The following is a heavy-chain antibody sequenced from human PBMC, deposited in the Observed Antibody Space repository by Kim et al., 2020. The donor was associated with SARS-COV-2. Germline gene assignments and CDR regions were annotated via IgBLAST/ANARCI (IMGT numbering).Heavy chain of an antibody. Sequence: SETLSLTCAVSGGSISSSNWWSWVRQPPGKGLEWIGEIYHSGSTNYNPSLKSRVTISVDKSKNQFSLKLSSVTAADTAVYYCARLRNYYGSGSWAFDIWGQGTMVTVSS. CDR1: GGSISSSNW. D-gene: IGHD3-10*01. J-gene: IGHJ3*02. CDR3: ARLRNYYGSGSWAFDI. V-gene: IGHV4-4*02. CDR2: IYHSGST.